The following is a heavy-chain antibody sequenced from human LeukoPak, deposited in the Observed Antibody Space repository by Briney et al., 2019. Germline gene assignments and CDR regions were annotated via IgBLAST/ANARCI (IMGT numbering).Heavy chain of an antibody. D-gene: IGHD5-18*01. CDR3: ARVFREYSYGNAWFDP. Sequence: GASVKLSCKASGGTFSSYAISWVRQAPGQGLEWMGRIIPIFGTANYAQKFQGRVTITTDESTSTAYMELSSLRSEDTAVYYCARVFREYSYGNAWFDPWGQGTLVTVSS. J-gene: IGHJ5*02. V-gene: IGHV1-69*05. CDR2: IIPIFGTA. CDR1: GGTFSSYA.